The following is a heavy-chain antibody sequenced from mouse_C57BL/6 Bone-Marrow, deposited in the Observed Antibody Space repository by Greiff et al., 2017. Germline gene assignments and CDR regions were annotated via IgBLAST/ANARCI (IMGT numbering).Heavy chain of an antibody. V-gene: IGHV1-54*01. CDR1: GYAFTNYL. Sequence: VKLMESGAELVRPGTSVKVSCKASGYAFTNYLIEWVKQRPGQGLEWIGVINPGSGGTNYNEKFKGKATLTADKSSSTAYMQLSSLTSEDSAVYFCARRTAQAPYYCDYWGQGTTLTVAS. J-gene: IGHJ2*01. CDR3: ARRTAQAPYYCDY. D-gene: IGHD3-2*02. CDR2: INPGSGGT.